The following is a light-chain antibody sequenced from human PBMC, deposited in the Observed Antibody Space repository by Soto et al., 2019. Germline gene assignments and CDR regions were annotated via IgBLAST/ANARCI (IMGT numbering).Light chain of an antibody. J-gene: IGKJ5*01. CDR2: DAS. CDR3: QQSYSTPIT. Sequence: DIQMSQSPSTLSASVGDRVTITCRASQSIDRWLAWYQQRPGKAPELLIYDASILQGGVPSRFSGSGSGTEFTLTINSLQPEDFATYSCQQSYSTPITFGQGTLLEI. V-gene: IGKV1-5*01. CDR1: QSIDRW.